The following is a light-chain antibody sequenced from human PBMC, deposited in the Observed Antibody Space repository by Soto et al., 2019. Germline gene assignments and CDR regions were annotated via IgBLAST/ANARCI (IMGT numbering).Light chain of an antibody. CDR2: GAS. V-gene: IGKV3D-15*01. CDR3: QQYSVWPLT. J-gene: IGKJ4*01. Sequence: EIVLTQSPATLSVSPGKRAALSCRASQSVSNNLAWYQQRPGQPPRLLIFGASTRATGIPARFSGSGSEAEFALTISTLQSEDFAVYYCQQYSVWPLTFGGGTKVEIK. CDR1: QSVSNN.